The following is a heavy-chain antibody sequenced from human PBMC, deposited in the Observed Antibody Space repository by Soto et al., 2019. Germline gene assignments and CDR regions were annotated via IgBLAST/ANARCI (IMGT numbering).Heavy chain of an antibody. D-gene: IGHD1-26*01. CDR3: ARGGKLRIVAFDP. CDR1: GGSFSGYY. CDR2: INHSGST. Sequence: QVQLQQWGAGLLKPSETLSLTCAVYGGSFSGYYWSWIRQPPGKGLEWIGEINHSGSTNYNPSLKSRVTISVDTSKNQFSLKLSSVTAADTAVYYCARGGKLRIVAFDPWGQGTLVTVSS. J-gene: IGHJ5*02. V-gene: IGHV4-34*01.